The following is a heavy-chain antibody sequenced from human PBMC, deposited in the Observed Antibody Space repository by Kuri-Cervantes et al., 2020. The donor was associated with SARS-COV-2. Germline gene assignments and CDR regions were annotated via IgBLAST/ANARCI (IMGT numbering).Heavy chain of an antibody. J-gene: IGHJ5*02. CDR2: TIPILGTA. V-gene: IGHV1-69*04. D-gene: IGHD6-13*01. Sequence: SVKVSCKASGGTFSSYAISWVRQAPGQGLEWMGRTIPILGTANYAQKFQGRVTITADKSTSTAYMELSSLRSEDTAVYYCARDLTDSSSWYLYWFDPWGQGTLVTVSS. CDR1: GGTFSSYA. CDR3: ARDLTDSSSWYLYWFDP.